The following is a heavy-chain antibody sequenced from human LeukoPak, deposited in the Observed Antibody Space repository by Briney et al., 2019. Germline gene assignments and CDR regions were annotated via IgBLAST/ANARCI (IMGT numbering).Heavy chain of an antibody. CDR3: ARDLVVRGVIGWFDP. V-gene: IGHV4-61*02. Sequence: SETLSLTCTVSGGSISSGSYYWSWIRQPAGKGLEWIGSIYTSGSTNYNPSHKSRVTISVDTSKNQFSLKLSSVTAADTAVYYCARDLVVRGVIGWFDPWGQGTLVTVSS. D-gene: IGHD3-10*01. CDR1: GGSISSGSYY. J-gene: IGHJ5*02. CDR2: IYTSGST.